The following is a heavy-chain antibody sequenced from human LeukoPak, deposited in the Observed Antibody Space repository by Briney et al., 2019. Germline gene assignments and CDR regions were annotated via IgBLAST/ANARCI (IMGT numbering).Heavy chain of an antibody. CDR3: ARVGVDYSGNIIKYFFDY. V-gene: IGHV4-38-2*02. Sequence: SETLSLTCTVSGYSISSGYYWGWIRQPPGKGLEWIGSIYHSGSTYYNPSLKSRVTISVDTSKNQFSLKLSPVTAADTAVYYCARVGVDYSGNIIKYFFDYWGQGTLVTVSS. CDR1: GYSISSGYY. J-gene: IGHJ4*02. CDR2: IYHSGST. D-gene: IGHD4-23*01.